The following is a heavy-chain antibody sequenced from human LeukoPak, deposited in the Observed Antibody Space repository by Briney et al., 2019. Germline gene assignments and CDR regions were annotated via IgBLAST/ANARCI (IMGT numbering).Heavy chain of an antibody. CDR3: ASGDQTGYYGMDV. CDR2: ISSSSSYI. J-gene: IGHJ6*02. V-gene: IGHV3-21*01. CDR1: GFTFSSYS. Sequence: GGSLRLSCAASGFTFSSYSMNWVRQAPGKGLEWVSSISSSSSYIYYADSVKGRFTISRDNAKNSLYLQMNSLRAEDTAVYYCASGDQTGYYGMDVWGQGTTVTVSS.